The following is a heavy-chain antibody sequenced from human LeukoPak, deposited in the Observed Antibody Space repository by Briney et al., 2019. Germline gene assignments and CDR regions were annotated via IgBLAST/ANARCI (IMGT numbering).Heavy chain of an antibody. CDR2: ISAYNGNT. D-gene: IGHD6-6*01. J-gene: IGHJ4*02. V-gene: IGHV1-18*01. CDR1: GYTFTSYG. CDR3: ARETIAARTGGLFDY. Sequence: ASVKVSCKASGYTFTSYGISWVRQAPGQGLEWTGWISAYNGNTNYAQKLQGRVTMTTDTSTSTAYMELRSLRSDDTAVYYCARETIAARTGGLFDYWGQGTLVTVSS.